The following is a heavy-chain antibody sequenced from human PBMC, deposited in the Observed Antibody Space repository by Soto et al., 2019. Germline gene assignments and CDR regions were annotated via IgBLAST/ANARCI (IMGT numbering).Heavy chain of an antibody. CDR1: GFTFDSYA. CDR2: IGPSSSET. V-gene: IGHV3-21*05. Sequence: GGSLRLSCVASGFTFDSYAMNWVRQAPGKGLEWISWIGPSSSETEYSDSVQGRFTISRENAKNLLYMQMNRLKDEDTAVYYCARDQSWAFDYWGQGAMVTVSS. D-gene: IGHD3-16*01. CDR3: ARDQSWAFDY. J-gene: IGHJ4*02.